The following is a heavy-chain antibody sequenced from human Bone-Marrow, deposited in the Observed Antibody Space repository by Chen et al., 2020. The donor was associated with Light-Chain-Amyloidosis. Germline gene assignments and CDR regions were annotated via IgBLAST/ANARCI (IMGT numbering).Heavy chain of an antibody. Sequence: QVQLVQSGAEVKKPGSSVKVSCKASGGTFSSYALSWVRQAPGQGLEWMGGIIPIFGTANYAQKFQGRVTITADESTSTAYMELSSLRSEDTAVYYCARGAPNYVWGSYHHDAFDIWGQGTMVTVSS. V-gene: IGHV1-69*01. CDR3: ARGAPNYVWGSYHHDAFDI. D-gene: IGHD3-16*02. CDR1: GGTFSSYA. J-gene: IGHJ3*02. CDR2: IIPIFGTA.